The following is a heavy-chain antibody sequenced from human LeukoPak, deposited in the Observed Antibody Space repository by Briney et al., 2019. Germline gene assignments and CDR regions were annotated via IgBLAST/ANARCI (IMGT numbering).Heavy chain of an antibody. CDR1: GFTFSSYA. D-gene: IGHD4-17*01. Sequence: PGGSLRLSCAASGFTFSSYAMNWVRQAPGKGLEWVSVIYSGGSTYYADSVKGRFTISRDTSKNTLYLQINSLRVEDTAVYYCIVFGDSNHWGQGTLVTVSS. V-gene: IGHV3-23*03. CDR3: IVFGDSNH. J-gene: IGHJ5*02. CDR2: IYSGGST.